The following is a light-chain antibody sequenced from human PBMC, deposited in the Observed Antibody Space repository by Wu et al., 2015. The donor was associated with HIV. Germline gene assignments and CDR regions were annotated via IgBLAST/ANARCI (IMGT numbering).Light chain of an antibody. Sequence: EIVLTQFPATLSLSPGERATLSCRAGQTVSTFLAWYQQKPGQAPRLLIFGASNRATGTPARFSGSGSGTDFTLTISSLEPEDFAVYYCQQRSNWPYSFGQGTKLEIK. V-gene: IGKV3-11*01. CDR1: QTVSTF. CDR3: QQRSNWPYS. CDR2: GAS. J-gene: IGKJ2*03.